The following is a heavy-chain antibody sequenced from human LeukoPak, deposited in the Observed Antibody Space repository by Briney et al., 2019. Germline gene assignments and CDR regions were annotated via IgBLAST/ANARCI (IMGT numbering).Heavy chain of an antibody. CDR1: GHTFTSYG. Sequence: GASVKVSCKASGHTFTSYGISWVRQAPGQGLEWMGWISAYNGNTNYAQKLQGRVTMTTDTSTSTAYMELRSLRSDDTAVYYCARTIFGVVIIGCPDYWGQGTLVTVSS. D-gene: IGHD3-3*01. V-gene: IGHV1-18*01. J-gene: IGHJ4*02. CDR3: ARTIFGVVIIGCPDY. CDR2: ISAYNGNT.